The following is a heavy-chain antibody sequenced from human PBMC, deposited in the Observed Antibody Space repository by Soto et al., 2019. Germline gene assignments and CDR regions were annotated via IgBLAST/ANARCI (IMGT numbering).Heavy chain of an antibody. V-gene: IGHV3-30*18. D-gene: IGHD5-18*01. CDR3: AKGYYTAMAIDY. J-gene: IGHJ4*02. Sequence: LRLSCAASGFTFSSYGMHWVRQAPGKGLEWVAVISYDGSNKYYADSVKGRFTISRDNSKNTLYLQMNSLRAEDTAVYYCAKGYYTAMAIDYWGQGTLVTVSS. CDR2: ISYDGSNK. CDR1: GFTFSSYG.